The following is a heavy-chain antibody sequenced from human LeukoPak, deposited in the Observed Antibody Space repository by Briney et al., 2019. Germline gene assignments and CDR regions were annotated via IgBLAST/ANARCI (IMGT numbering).Heavy chain of an antibody. CDR3: AVDYGGNSGGFDI. D-gene: IGHD4-23*01. CDR2: ISGSDRRT. Sequence: GGSLRLSCAAHGFTFSSYVMSWVRQATGKGLEWVSVISGSDRRTYYADSVKGRFTISRDNAKNSLHLQMNSLRAEDTAVYYCAVDYGGNSGGFDIWGQGTMVTVSS. J-gene: IGHJ3*02. V-gene: IGHV3-23*01. CDR1: GFTFSSYV.